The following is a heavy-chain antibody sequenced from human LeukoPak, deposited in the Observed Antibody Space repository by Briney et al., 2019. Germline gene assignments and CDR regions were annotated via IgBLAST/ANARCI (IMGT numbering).Heavy chain of an antibody. CDR2: IYAGDSDT. J-gene: IGHJ4*02. D-gene: IGHD6-19*01. CDR3: ARSIAVAGTNDY. V-gene: IGHV5-51*01. CDR1: GYSFTSYW. Sequence: GESLKMSCKGSGYSFTSYWIGWVRQMPGKGLECMGIIYAGDSDTRYSPSFQGQVTISADKSISTAYLQWSSLKASDTAMYYCARSIAVAGTNDYWGQGTLVTVSS.